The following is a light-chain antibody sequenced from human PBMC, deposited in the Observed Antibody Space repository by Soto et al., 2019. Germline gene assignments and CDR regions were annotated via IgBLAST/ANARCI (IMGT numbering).Light chain of an antibody. Sequence: QSALTQPASVSGSPGQSITISCTGTSSDVGGYNYVSWYQQHPGKAPKLMIYDVSNRPSGVSNRFSCSKSGNTASLTISRLQAEDEADDYCSAYTSSSTRNVVFGGGTKLTVL. CDR2: DVS. V-gene: IGLV2-14*01. J-gene: IGLJ2*01. CDR1: SSDVGGYNY. CDR3: SAYTSSSTRNVV.